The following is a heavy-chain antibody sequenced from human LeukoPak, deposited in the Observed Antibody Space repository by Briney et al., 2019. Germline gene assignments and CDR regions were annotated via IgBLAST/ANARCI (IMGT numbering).Heavy chain of an antibody. CDR1: GGSIRGGIYY. V-gene: IGHV4-39*07. CDR2: IYHSGST. D-gene: IGHD2-15*01. CDR3: ARERVDPTSYSDY. J-gene: IGHJ4*02. Sequence: SETLSLTCTVSGGSIRGGIYYWGWIRQPPGKGLEWIGTIYHSGSTYFNPSLKSRVTISLETSKNQFSLKVNSVTAADTAVYYCARERVDPTSYSDYWGQGTLVTVSS.